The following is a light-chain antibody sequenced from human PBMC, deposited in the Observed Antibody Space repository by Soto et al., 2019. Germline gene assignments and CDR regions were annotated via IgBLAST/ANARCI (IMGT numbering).Light chain of an antibody. CDR1: SSDVGGYKY. CDR2: DVS. V-gene: IGLV2-14*03. Sequence: QSALTQPASVSGSPGQSITISCTGTSSDVGGYKYVSWYQQHPGKAPRLMIYDVSNRPSGVSNRFYGSKSGNTASLTISGLQAEDEADYFCSSFTSSTTYVFGTGTKVTVL. J-gene: IGLJ1*01. CDR3: SSFTSSTTYV.